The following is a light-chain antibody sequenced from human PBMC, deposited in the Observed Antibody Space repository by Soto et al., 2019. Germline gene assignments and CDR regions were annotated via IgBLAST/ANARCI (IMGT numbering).Light chain of an antibody. J-gene: IGLJ1*01. Sequence: SYELTQPPSVSVAPEKTARLTCGGDNIGSKRVHWYRQKPGQAPVLVIYYDSDRPSGIPERFSGSNSGNTATLTINRVEAGYEADDDCQVWDITTDHCVFGTGIKLNV. CDR2: YDS. CDR1: NIGSKR. V-gene: IGLV3-21*04. CDR3: QVWDITTDHCV.